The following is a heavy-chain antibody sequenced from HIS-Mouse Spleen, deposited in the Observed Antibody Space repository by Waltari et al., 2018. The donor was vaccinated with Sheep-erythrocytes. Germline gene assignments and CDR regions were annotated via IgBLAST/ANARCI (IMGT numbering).Heavy chain of an antibody. J-gene: IGHJ4*02. CDR2: IYYSGST. CDR3: ARALANWGSSFDY. Sequence: QVQLQESGPGLVKPSQALSLTCPVPGCPISSGSYYWSWIRQPPGKGLEWIGYIYYSGSTYYNPSLKSRVTISVDTSKNQFSLKLSSVTAADTAVYYCARALANWGSSFDYWGQGTLVTVSS. V-gene: IGHV4-30-4*01. CDR1: GCPISSGSYY. D-gene: IGHD7-27*01.